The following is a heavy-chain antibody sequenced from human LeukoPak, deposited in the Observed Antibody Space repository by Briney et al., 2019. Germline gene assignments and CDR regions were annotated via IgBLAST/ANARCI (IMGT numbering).Heavy chain of an antibody. V-gene: IGHV1-18*04. Sequence: ASVKVSCKASGYTFPSYSMTWVRQAPGQGLEWMGWISAYNGNTNYAQNLQDRVTMTTDTSTTTAYMELRSLRSDDTAVYYCARTLGYCSYTSCHTTLDYWGQGTLVTVSS. CDR1: GYTFPSYS. J-gene: IGHJ4*02. CDR3: ARTLGYCSYTSCHTTLDY. CDR2: ISAYNGNT. D-gene: IGHD2-2*01.